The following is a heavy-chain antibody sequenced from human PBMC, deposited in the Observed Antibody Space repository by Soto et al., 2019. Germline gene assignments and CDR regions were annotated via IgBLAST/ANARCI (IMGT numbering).Heavy chain of an antibody. V-gene: IGHV3-74*01. CDR2: INSDGSST. CDR3: ARVSSSWYFYSYYYGMDV. CDR1: GFTFSSYW. Sequence: GGSLRLSCAASGFTFSSYWMHWVRQAPGKGLVWVSRINSDGSSTSYADSVKGRFTISRDNAKNTLYLQMNSLRAEDTAVYYCARVSSSWYFYSYYYGMDVWGQGTTVTVSS. J-gene: IGHJ6*02. D-gene: IGHD6-13*01.